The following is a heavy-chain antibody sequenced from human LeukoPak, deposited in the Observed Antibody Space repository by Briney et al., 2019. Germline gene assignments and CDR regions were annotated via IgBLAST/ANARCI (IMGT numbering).Heavy chain of an antibody. CDR2: INHSGST. V-gene: IGHV4-34*01. D-gene: IGHD6-6*01. CDR1: GGSFSGYY. Sequence: SETLSLTCAVYGGSFSGYYWSWIRQPPGKGLEWIGEINHSGSTNYNPSLKSRVTISVDTSKNQFSLKLSSVTAADTAVYYCARHDIAARPYAFDIWGQGTMVTVSS. J-gene: IGHJ3*02. CDR3: ARHDIAARPYAFDI.